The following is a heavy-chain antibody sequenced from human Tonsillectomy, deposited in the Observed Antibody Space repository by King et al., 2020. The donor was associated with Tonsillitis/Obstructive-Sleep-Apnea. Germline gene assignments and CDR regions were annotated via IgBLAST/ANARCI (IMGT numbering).Heavy chain of an antibody. CDR1: GFTVSSNY. CDR2: IYSGGST. D-gene: IGHD4-11*01. Sequence: VQLVESGGGLIQPGGSLSPSCAASGFTVSSNYMSWVRQAPGKGLEWVSVIYSGGSTYYADSVKGRFTISRDNSKNTLYLQMNSLRAEDTAVYYCARDSLSNYNDYWGQGTLVTVSS. CDR3: ARDSLSNYNDY. J-gene: IGHJ4*02. V-gene: IGHV3-53*01.